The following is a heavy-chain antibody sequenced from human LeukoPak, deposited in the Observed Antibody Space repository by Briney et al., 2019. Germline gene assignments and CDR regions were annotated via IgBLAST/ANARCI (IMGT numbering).Heavy chain of an antibody. D-gene: IGHD2-21*02. V-gene: IGHV3-30-3*01. CDR3: ARDQNTVVVTAIGYFQH. J-gene: IGHJ1*01. CDR1: GFTFSSYA. Sequence: GGSLRLSCAAAGFTFSSYAMHWGRQAPGKGREWVAVISYDGSNKYYADSVTGRFTISRDNSKNTLYLQMNSLRAEDTAVYYCARDQNTVVVTAIGYFQHWGQGTLVTVSS. CDR2: ISYDGSNK.